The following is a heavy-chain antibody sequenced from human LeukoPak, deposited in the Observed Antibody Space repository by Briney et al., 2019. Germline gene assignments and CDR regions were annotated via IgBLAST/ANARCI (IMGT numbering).Heavy chain of an antibody. V-gene: IGHV3-53*05. CDR3: AKEPYYYYMDV. CDR1: GFTVSSNY. J-gene: IGHJ6*03. Sequence: PGGSLRLSCAASGFTVSSNYMTWVRQAPGKGLEWVSVIYSGGSTYYADSVKGRFTISRDKSKNTLYLQMNSLRAEDTAVYYCAKEPYYYYMDVWGKGTTVTVSS. CDR2: IYSGGST.